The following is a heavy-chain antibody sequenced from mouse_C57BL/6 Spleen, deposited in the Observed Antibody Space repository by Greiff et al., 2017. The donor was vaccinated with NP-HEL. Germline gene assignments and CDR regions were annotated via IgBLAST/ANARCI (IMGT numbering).Heavy chain of an antibody. D-gene: IGHD2-4*01. CDR2: INPYNGGT. J-gene: IGHJ3*01. V-gene: IGHV1-19*01. Sequence: VQLQQSGPVLVKPGASVKMSCKASGYTFTDYYMNWVKQSHGKSLEWIGVINPYNGGTSYNQKFKGKATLTVDKSSSTAYMELNSLTSEDSAVYYCARGGDDYDVVWFAYWGQGTLVTVSA. CDR3: ARGGDDYDVVWFAY. CDR1: GYTFTDYY.